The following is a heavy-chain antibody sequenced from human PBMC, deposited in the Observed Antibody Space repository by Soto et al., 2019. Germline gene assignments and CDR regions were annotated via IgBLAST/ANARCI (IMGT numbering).Heavy chain of an antibody. D-gene: IGHD1-26*01. CDR3: VNDRMNYNSVWDPFDI. J-gene: IGHJ3*02. Sequence: GQLLEYGGGLVQPGGSLRLSCTASGFTFSNFAMTWVRQAPGKGLEWVSSAGGGDDTYYADSVKGRFIISRDNSKSTLSLRLNGLIAEDTAVYYGVNDRMNYNSVWDPFDIWGQGTMVTVSP. CDR2: AGGGDDT. V-gene: IGHV3-23*01. CDR1: GFTFSNFA.